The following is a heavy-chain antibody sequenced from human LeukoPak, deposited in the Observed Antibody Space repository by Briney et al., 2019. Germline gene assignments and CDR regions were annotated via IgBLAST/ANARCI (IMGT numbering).Heavy chain of an antibody. CDR3: AKVYDSNRGPFDDY. J-gene: IGHJ4*02. CDR2: IHFDGSNE. Sequence: GGSLRLSCAASGFTFSSYGMHWVRQAPGKGLEWVAFIHFDGSNEYYADSVKGRFTISRDNSKNTLYLQMNSLRAEDTAVYYCAKVYDSNRGPFDDYWGQGTLVTVSS. D-gene: IGHD3-22*01. V-gene: IGHV3-30*02. CDR1: GFTFSSYG.